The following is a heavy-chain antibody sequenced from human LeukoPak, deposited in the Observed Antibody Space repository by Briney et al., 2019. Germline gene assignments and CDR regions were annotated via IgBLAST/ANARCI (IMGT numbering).Heavy chain of an antibody. CDR2: ISLRGLT. Sequence: SETLSLTCGVSGGSISGTNWWSWDRQPPGQGLEWIGEISLRGLTNYNPSLRSRLTMSLDESKNQVSLNLTSVTAADTAVYYCSRESGPFSPFGFWGQGTLVSVHS. V-gene: IGHV4-4*02. J-gene: IGHJ4*02. D-gene: IGHD1-26*01. CDR3: SRESGPFSPFGF. CDR1: GGSISGTNW.